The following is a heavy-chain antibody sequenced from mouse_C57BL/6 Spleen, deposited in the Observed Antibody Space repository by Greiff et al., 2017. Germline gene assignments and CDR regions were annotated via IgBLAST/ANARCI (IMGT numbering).Heavy chain of an antibody. Sequence: QVQLKQSGAELVKPGASVKLSCKASGYTFTEYTIHWVKQRSGQGLEWIGWFYPGSGSIKYNEKFKDKATLTADKSSSTVYLELSRLTSEDSAVYCCARHEGYGYDEGGFDYWGQGTTLTVSS. CDR2: FYPGSGSI. D-gene: IGHD2-2*01. V-gene: IGHV1-62-2*01. CDR1: GYTFTEYT. CDR3: ARHEGYGYDEGGFDY. J-gene: IGHJ2*01.